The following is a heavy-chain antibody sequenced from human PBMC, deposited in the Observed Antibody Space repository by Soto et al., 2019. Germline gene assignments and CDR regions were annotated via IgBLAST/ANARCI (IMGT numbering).Heavy chain of an antibody. Sequence: ASVKVSCKASGYTFSTYGITWVRQAPGQGLDWMGWINPLKGDTKSAANFQDRVTMTTDTSTRTAYLELRSLRSDDTAVYYCARVKVPAAILGAFDLWGQGTLVTVSS. V-gene: IGHV1-18*01. CDR3: ARVKVPAAILGAFDL. CDR1: GYTFSTYG. D-gene: IGHD2-2*02. J-gene: IGHJ3*01. CDR2: INPLKGDT.